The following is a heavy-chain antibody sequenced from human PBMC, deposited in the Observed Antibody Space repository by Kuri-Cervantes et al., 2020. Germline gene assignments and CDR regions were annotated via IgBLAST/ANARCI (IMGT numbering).Heavy chain of an antibody. D-gene: IGHD3-22*01. J-gene: IGHJ4*02. Sequence: GSLRLSCTVSGGSISSYYWSWIRQPAGKGLEWIGRIYTSGSTNYNPSLKSRVTISVDKSKNQFSLKLSSVTAADTAVYYCARHNLAYYYDSSGYYYFDYWGQGTLVTVSS. CDR2: IYTSGST. V-gene: IGHV4-4*07. CDR3: ARHNLAYYYDSSGYYYFDY. CDR1: GGSISSYY.